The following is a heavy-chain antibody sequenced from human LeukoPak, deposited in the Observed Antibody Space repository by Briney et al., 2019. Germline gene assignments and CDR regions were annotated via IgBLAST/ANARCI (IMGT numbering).Heavy chain of an antibody. CDR2: ISGSGGST. J-gene: IGHJ4*02. D-gene: IGHD6-13*01. Sequence: GGSLRLSCAASGFTFSSYAMSWVRQAPGKGLEWVSAISGSGGSTYYADSVKGRFTISRDNSKNTLYLQTNSLRAEDTAVYYCAKDPGYSSSLAFDYWGQGTLVTVSS. CDR3: AKDPGYSSSLAFDY. CDR1: GFTFSSYA. V-gene: IGHV3-23*01.